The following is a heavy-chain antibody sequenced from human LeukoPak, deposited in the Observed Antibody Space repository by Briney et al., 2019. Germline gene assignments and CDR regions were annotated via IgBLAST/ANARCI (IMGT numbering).Heavy chain of an antibody. V-gene: IGHV4-59*01. CDR1: GGSISTYY. D-gene: IGHD3-10*02. CDR2: IYYSGST. CDR3: ARVSRELMFFDY. J-gene: IGHJ4*02. Sequence: PSETLYLTCTVSGGSISTYYWSWIRQPQGKGLEWIAYIYYSGSTNYNPSLKSRVSISVDTSKNQFSLKLNSVTAADTAVYYCARVSRELMFFDYWGQGSLVTVSS.